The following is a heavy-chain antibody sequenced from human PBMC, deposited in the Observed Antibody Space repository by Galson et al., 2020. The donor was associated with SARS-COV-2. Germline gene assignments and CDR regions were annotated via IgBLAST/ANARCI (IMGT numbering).Heavy chain of an antibody. V-gene: IGHV1-18*01. J-gene: IGHJ4*02. CDR3: ARRGYSSREVFDY. D-gene: IGHD6-13*01. CDR2: ISTYNGDT. CDR1: GYTFASFA. Sequence: GESLKISCKASGYTFASFAISWVRQAPGQGLEWMGWISTYNGDTNYAQKLQGRVTMTTDTSTSTAYMELRSLRSDDTAVYYCARRGYSSREVFDYWGQGTLVAVSS.